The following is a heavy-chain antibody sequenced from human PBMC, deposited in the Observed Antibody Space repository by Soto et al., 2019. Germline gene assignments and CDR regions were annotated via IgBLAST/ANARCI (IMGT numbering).Heavy chain of an antibody. J-gene: IGHJ6*02. D-gene: IGHD2-15*01. CDR2: IYYSGST. CDR3: ARATDIVVVVAARRSHQYYGMDV. Sequence: PSETLSLTCTVSGGSISSYYWSWIRQPPGKGLEWIGYIYYSGSTNYNPSLKSRVTISVDTSKNQFSLKLSSVTAADTAVYYCARATDIVVVVAARRSHQYYGMDVWGQGNTVTVSS. V-gene: IGHV4-59*01. CDR1: GGSISSYY.